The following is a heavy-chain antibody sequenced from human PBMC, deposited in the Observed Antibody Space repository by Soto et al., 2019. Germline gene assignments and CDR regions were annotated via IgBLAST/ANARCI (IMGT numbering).Heavy chain of an antibody. D-gene: IGHD2-2*02. Sequence: PGGSLRLSCAASGFTFDDYTMHWVRQAPGKGLEWVSLISWDGGSAYYADSVKGRFTISRDNSKNSLYLQINSLRTEDTALYYYGKEKAIDNFFAKDVWGKGARVTVS. CDR3: GKEKAIDNFFAKDV. V-gene: IGHV3-43*01. CDR2: ISWDGGSA. J-gene: IGHJ6*04. CDR1: GFTFDDYT.